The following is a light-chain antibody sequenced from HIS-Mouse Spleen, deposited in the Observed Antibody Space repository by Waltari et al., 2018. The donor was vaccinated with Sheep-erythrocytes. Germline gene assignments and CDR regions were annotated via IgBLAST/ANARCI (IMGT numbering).Light chain of an antibody. V-gene: IGLV2-23*01. Sequence: QSALTQPASVSGSPGQSITISCTGTSSDVGSYNLVSWYQQHPGKAPKLMIYEGSKRASGVSNRFSGSKSGNTASLTISGLQAEDEADYYCCSYAVSSTPWVFGGGTKLTVL. J-gene: IGLJ3*02. CDR1: SSDVGSYNL. CDR3: CSYAVSSTPWV. CDR2: EGS.